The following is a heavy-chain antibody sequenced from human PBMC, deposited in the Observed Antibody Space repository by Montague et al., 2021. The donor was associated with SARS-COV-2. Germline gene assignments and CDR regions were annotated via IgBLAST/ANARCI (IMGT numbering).Heavy chain of an antibody. CDR2: IKQSGRA. J-gene: IGHJ4*02. D-gene: IGHD3-22*01. CDR1: GGSFGDDH. Sequence: SETLSLTCGVYGGSFGDDHWSWIRQPPGKGLEWIGDIKQSGRAKXNPSFKSRVTISVDTSKNQFSLKLTSVTAADTAVYFCARGHLSVSMIVVVFTSASYYFDYWGQGALVTVSS. V-gene: IGHV4-34*01. CDR3: ARGHLSVSMIVVVFTSASYYFDY.